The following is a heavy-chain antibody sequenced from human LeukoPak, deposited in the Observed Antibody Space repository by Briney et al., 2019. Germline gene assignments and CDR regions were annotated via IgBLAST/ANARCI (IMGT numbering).Heavy chain of an antibody. CDR2: ITHSGST. J-gene: IGHJ6*03. V-gene: IGHV4-34*01. CDR1: GGSFNGYY. CDR3: ATRVLGRGYYQYYTDV. D-gene: IGHD1-26*01. Sequence: SETLSLTCAVYGGSFNGYYWSWIRQPPGKGLEWIGEITHSGSTDYNPSLKSRVTISVDTSKNQFSLKLTSVTAADTAVYYCATRVLGRGYYQYYTDVWGKGITVTVSS.